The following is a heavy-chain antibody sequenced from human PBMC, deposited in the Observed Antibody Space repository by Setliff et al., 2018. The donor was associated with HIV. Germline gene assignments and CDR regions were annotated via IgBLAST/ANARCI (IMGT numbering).Heavy chain of an antibody. J-gene: IGHJ5*02. CDR3: APDFGDNWFDP. CDR2: IIPVYHTT. Sequence: ASVKVSCKASGGAFTSYAFSWVRQAPGQGLEWMGRIIPVYHTTDYAPQFQGRVTITADKSTSTVYMDLSNLRSDDTATYYCAPDFGDNWFDPWGQGTLVT. D-gene: IGHD4-17*01. CDR1: GGAFTSYA. V-gene: IGHV1-69*06.